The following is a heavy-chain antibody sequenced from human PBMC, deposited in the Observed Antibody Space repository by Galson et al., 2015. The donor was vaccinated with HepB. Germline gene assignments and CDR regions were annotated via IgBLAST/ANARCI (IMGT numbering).Heavy chain of an antibody. CDR2: IYYSGST. Sequence: TLSLTCTVSGGSISSGGYYWSWIRQHPGKGLEWIGYIYYSGSTYYNPSLKSRVTISVDTSKNQFSLKLSSVTAADTAVYYCARGLVQFGELSVGMDVWGQGTTVTVSS. CDR1: GGSISSGGYY. CDR3: ARGLVQFGELSVGMDV. J-gene: IGHJ6*02. V-gene: IGHV4-31*03. D-gene: IGHD3-10*01.